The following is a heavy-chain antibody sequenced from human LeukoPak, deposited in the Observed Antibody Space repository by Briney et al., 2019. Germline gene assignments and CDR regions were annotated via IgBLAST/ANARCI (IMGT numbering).Heavy chain of an antibody. CDR3: FSCPTGSGCSFDY. CDR2: IRYDGSSK. Sequence: GRSLRLSCAASGFIFKIYAMHWVRHAPGKGLEWVTVIRYDGSSKYYGDFVRGRFTFPGDNSKNTVHLPMNSLSVGDTAVFYWFSCPTGSGCSFDYWGQGTLVTVSS. J-gene: IGHJ4*02. D-gene: IGHD6-19*01. V-gene: IGHV3-33*01. CDR1: GFIFKIYA.